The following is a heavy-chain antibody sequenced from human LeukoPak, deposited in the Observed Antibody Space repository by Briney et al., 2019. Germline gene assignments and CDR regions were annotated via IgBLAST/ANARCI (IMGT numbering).Heavy chain of an antibody. D-gene: IGHD1-26*01. CDR2: ISYDGSNK. J-gene: IGHJ3*02. V-gene: IGHV3-30*03. CDR3: ATSSGSRNPRNAFDI. CDR1: GFTFSSYG. Sequence: PGGSLRLSCAASGFTFSSYGMHWVRQAPGKGLEWVAVISYDGSNKYYADSVKGRFTISRDNSKNTLYLQMNSLRAEDTAVYYCATSSGSRNPRNAFDIWGQGIMVTVSS.